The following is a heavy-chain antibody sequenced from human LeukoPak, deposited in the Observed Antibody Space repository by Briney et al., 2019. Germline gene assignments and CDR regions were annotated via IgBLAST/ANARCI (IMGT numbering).Heavy chain of an antibody. V-gene: IGHV1-8*01. CDR3: ASMLRWSVYYYGMDV. J-gene: IGHJ6*02. Sequence: RASVKVSCKASGYTFTSYDINWVRQATGQGLEWMGWMNPNGGNTGYAQKFQGRVTMTRNTSISTAYMELSSLRSEDTAVYYCASMLRWSVYYYGMDVWGQGTTVTVSS. D-gene: IGHD4-23*01. CDR2: MNPNGGNT. CDR1: GYTFTSYD.